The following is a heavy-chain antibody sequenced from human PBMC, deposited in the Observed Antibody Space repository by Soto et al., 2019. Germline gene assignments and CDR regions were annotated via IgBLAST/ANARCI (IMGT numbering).Heavy chain of an antibody. CDR3: ARTRPYGGNSFDY. V-gene: IGHV4-34*01. CDR1: GGSFSGYY. Sequence: PSETLSLTCAVYGGSFSGYYWSWIRQPPGKGLEWIGEINHSGSTNYNPSLKSRVTISVDTSKNQFSLKLSSVTAADTAVYYCARTRPYGGNSFDYWGQGTLVTSPQ. D-gene: IGHD4-17*01. J-gene: IGHJ4*02. CDR2: INHSGST.